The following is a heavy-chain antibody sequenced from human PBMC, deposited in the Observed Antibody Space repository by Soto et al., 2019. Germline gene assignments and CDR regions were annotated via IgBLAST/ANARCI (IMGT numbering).Heavy chain of an antibody. J-gene: IGHJ4*02. Sequence: PSGTPRIPWSISGCSLSSISHYWGSIRQPQGKGLEWSGSIYYRGSTYYNPSLKSRVTISVDKSKNQFSLKLSSVTAADTAVYYCARRLAAAAERSPFDDWGKGNLVT. CDR2: IYYRGST. CDR3: ARRLAAAAERSPFDD. V-gene: IGHV4-39*01. CDR1: GCSLSSISHY. D-gene: IGHD6-13*01.